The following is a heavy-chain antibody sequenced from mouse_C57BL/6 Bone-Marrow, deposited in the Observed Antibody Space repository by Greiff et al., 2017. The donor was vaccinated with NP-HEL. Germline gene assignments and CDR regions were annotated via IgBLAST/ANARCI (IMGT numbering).Heavy chain of an antibody. Sequence: QVQLQQPGAELVKPGASVKMSCKASGYTFTSYWITWVKQRPGQGLEWIGDIYPGSGSTNYNEKFKSKATLTVDTSSSTAYMQLSSLTSEDSAVYYCAREWITTVDYAMDYWGQGTSVTVSS. J-gene: IGHJ4*01. V-gene: IGHV1-55*01. CDR2: IYPGSGST. CDR1: GYTFTSYW. CDR3: AREWITTVDYAMDY. D-gene: IGHD1-1*01.